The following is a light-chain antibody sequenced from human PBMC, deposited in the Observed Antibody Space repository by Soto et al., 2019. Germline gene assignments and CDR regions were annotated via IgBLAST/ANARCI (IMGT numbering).Light chain of an antibody. CDR3: QQYESFSVT. CDR1: QTISSW. Sequence: IPMTQSPSTLSGSVGDRVTITCRASQTISSWLAWYQQKPGKAPRLLIYKASTLKSGVPSRFSGSGSGTEFTLTISSLKPDDCATYYCQQYESFSVTFGQGTRLEIK. J-gene: IGKJ5*01. V-gene: IGKV1-5*03. CDR2: KAS.